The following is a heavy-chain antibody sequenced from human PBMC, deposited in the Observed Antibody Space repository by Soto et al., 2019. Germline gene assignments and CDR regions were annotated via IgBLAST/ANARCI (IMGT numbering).Heavy chain of an antibody. CDR3: ARDSGTVDY. V-gene: IGHV4-30-2*01. D-gene: IGHD1-1*01. Sequence: QLQLQESGSGLVKPSQTLSLTCAVSGGSISSGGYSWSWIRQPPGKGLEWIGYIYHSGSTYYNPSLKSRVTMSVDTSKNQFSLKLSSVTAADTAVYYCARDSGTVDYWGQGTLVTVSS. J-gene: IGHJ4*02. CDR1: GGSISSGGYS. CDR2: IYHSGST.